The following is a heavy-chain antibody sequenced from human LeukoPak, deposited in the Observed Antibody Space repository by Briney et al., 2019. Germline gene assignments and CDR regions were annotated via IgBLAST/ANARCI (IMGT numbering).Heavy chain of an antibody. D-gene: IGHD3-9*01. V-gene: IGHV4-39*07. CDR3: ARAYLGDDILTGYGY. CDR1: GGSISSSDYY. Sequence: SETLSLTCTVSGGSISSSDYYWGWVRQPPGRGLEWLGTIYYSGSTSYNPSLKSRVTMSVDTSRNQFSLELSSVTAADTAVYYCARAYLGDDILTGYGYWGQGTLVTVSS. J-gene: IGHJ4*02. CDR2: IYYSGST.